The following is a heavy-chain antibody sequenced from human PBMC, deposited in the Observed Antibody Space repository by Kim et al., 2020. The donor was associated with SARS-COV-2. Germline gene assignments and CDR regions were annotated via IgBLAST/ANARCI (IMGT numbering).Heavy chain of an antibody. Sequence: NYNPSVKSRVTRSLDKSKNQVSLRLTSVTAADTAVYFCARHNYDLLTGFDSWGQGTLVTVSP. CDR3: ARHNYDLLTGFDS. J-gene: IGHJ4*02. V-gene: IGHV4-4*01. D-gene: IGHD3-9*01.